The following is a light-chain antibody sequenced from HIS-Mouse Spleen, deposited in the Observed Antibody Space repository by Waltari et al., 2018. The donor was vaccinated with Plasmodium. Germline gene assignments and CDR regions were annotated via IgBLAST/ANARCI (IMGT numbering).Light chain of an antibody. CDR2: KAS. J-gene: IGLJ3*02. Sequence: SYELTQPPSVSVSPGQTARITCPGDALPTQYAYWYQQKPGQAPVLVIYKASERPSGIPERFSGSSSGTTVTLTISGVQAEDEADYYCQSADSSGTPNWVFGGGTKLTVL. V-gene: IGLV3-25*03. CDR3: QSADSSGTPNWV. CDR1: ALPTQY.